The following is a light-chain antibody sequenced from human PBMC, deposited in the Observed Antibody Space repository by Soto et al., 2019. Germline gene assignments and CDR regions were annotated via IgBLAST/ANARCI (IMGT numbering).Light chain of an antibody. CDR2: AAS. V-gene: IGKV3-15*01. CDR1: QSVSSD. CDR3: QQYRNWPRT. Sequence: EIVMTQSPATLSVSPGERATLSCRASQSVSSDLAWYQQKPGQTPKLLIYAASTRATGIPARFSGSGSGTEFTLTISSLQSDDVAVYYCQQYRNWPRTFGQGTKVEI. J-gene: IGKJ1*01.